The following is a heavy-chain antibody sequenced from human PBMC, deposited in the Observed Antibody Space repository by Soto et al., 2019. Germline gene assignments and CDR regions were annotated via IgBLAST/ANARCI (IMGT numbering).Heavy chain of an antibody. V-gene: IGHV3-74*01. CDR3: VRTWHGFDI. CDR2: INGDVSYT. J-gene: IGHJ3*02. CDR1: GFTFSTYW. Sequence: EVQLVESGGGLVQPGGSLRLSCAASGFTFSTYWMHWVRQAPEKGLLWVSHINGDVSYTDFADSVKGRFTISRDNAKNTVYLQTQSLRVEDTAVYFCVRTWHGFDIWGPGTMVTVSS.